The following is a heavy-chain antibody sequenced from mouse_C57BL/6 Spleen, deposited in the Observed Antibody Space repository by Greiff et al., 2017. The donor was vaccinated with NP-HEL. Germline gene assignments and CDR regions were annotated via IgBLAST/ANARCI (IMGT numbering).Heavy chain of an antibody. D-gene: IGHD1-3*01. J-gene: IGHJ1*03. V-gene: IGHV1-18*01. CDR1: GYTFTDYN. CDR2: INPNNGGT. CDR3: ARGEMGEWSYWYFDV. Sequence: EVQLQQSGPELVKPGASVKIPCKASGYTFTDYNMDWVKQSHGKSLEWIGDINPNNGGTIYNQKFKGKATLTVDKSSSTAYMELRSLTSEDTAVYYCARGEMGEWSYWYFDVWGTGTTVTVSS.